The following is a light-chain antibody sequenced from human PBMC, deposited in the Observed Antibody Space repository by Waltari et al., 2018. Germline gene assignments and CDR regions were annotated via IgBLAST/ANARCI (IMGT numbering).Light chain of an antibody. CDR3: ATWDDSLNGYV. CDR2: SNN. V-gene: IGLV1-44*01. CDR1: SSSLGSNA. J-gene: IGLJ1*01. Sequence: QSVLTQPPSASGTPGQRVTIPCSGSSSSLGSNAVHWYRQLPGATPKLLIWSNNQRPSGVPDRFSGSKSGTSASLAISGLQSEDEADFYCATWDDSLNGYVFGTGTKVTVL.